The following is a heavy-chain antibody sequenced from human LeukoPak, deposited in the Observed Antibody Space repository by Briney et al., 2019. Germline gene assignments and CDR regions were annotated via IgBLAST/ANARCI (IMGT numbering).Heavy chain of an antibody. CDR3: ARDPPGFGVVTWMDG. CDR2: IYRGGST. D-gene: IGHD3-3*01. CDR1: GFTVSSNY. J-gene: IGHJ6*04. Sequence: PGGSLSLSCAASGFTVSSNYLSWVRQAPGKGLEWVSVIYRGGSTYYADSVKGRFTVSRDNSKNQLYLQMNSLTAEDTAVYYCARDPPGFGVVTWMDGWGKGTTVTVSS. V-gene: IGHV3-53*01.